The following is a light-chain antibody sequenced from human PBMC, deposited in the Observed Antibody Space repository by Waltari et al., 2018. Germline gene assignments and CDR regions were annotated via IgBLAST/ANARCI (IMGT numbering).Light chain of an antibody. CDR3: LQSIQPLT. J-gene: IGKJ3*01. CDR2: EAS. Sequence: ETVMTQTPVSLSVTPGQPASIPCQSSQSLLHSDGKTYLYWYLQKPGQSPQLLIYEASNRFAGVPDRFSGSGSGTDFTLKISRVEAEDVGVYYCLQSIQPLTFGPGTKVDFK. V-gene: IGKV2D-29*02. CDR1: QSLLHSDGKTY.